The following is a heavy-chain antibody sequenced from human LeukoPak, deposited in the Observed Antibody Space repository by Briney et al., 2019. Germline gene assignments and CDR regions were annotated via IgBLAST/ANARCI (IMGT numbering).Heavy chain of an antibody. V-gene: IGHV4-34*01. CDR2: INHSGST. CDR1: GGSISSYY. CDR3: ARGSLVVVPAPHTRTYYFDY. J-gene: IGHJ4*02. D-gene: IGHD2-2*01. Sequence: PSETLSLTCTVSGGSISSYYWSWIRQPPGNGLEWIGEINHSGSTNYNPSLKSRVTISVDTSKNQFSLKLSSVTAADTAVYYCARGSLVVVPAPHTRTYYFDYWGQGTLVTVSS.